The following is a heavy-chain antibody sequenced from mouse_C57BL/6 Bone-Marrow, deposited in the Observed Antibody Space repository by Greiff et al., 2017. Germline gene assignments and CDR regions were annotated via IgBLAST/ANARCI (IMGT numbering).Heavy chain of an antibody. Sequence: VQLQQSGPELVKPGASVKISCKASGYSFTGYYMNRVKQSPEKSLEGIGEINPSTGGTTYNQMFKAKATLTVEKTYSTAYMQLKSLTSEDSAVYYCARDRSMDYWGHGTSVTVSS. CDR1: GYSFTGYY. CDR2: INPSTGGT. J-gene: IGHJ4*01. V-gene: IGHV1-42*01. CDR3: ARDRSMDY.